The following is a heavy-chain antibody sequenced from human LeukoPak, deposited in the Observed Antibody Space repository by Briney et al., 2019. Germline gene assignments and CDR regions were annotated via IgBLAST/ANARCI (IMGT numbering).Heavy chain of an antibody. D-gene: IGHD2-21*02. J-gene: IGHJ3*02. CDR2: IYYSGST. Sequence: TSETLSLTCTVSGGSISSSSYYWGWIRQPPGKGLEWIGSIYYSGSTYSNPSLKSRVTISVDTSKNQFSLKLSSVTAADTAVYYCARYCGGDCYSFPNAFDIWGQGTMVTVSS. CDR3: ARYCGGDCYSFPNAFDI. V-gene: IGHV4-39*07. CDR1: GGSISSSSYY.